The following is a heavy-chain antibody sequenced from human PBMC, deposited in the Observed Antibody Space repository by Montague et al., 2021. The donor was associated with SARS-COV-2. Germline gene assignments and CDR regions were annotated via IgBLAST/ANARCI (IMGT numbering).Heavy chain of an antibody. V-gene: IGHV4-39*01. CDR2: IYYSGST. J-gene: IGHJ3*01. CDR1: GGSISSSSYY. Sequence: SETLSLTCTVSGGSISSSSYYWGWIRQPPGKGLEWIGSIYYSGSTYYNPSLKSRVTISVDTSKNQFSLKLSSVTAADTAVYYCATYYDILSGYYIDAFDLWGQGTMVTGSS. CDR3: ATYYDILSGYYIDAFDL. D-gene: IGHD3-9*01.